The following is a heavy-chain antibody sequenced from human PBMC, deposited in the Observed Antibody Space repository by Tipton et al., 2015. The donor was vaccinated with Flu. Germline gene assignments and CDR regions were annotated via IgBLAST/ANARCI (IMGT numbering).Heavy chain of an antibody. CDR1: GGSISSGSYY. Sequence: TLSLTCTVSGGSISSGSYYWSWIRQPAGKGLEWIGRIYTSGSTNYNPSLKSRVTISVDTSKNQFSLKLSSVTAADTAVYYCARGGQWPDEYFQHWGQGTLVTVSS. CDR3: ARGGQWPDEYFQH. CDR2: IYTSGST. V-gene: IGHV4-61*02. D-gene: IGHD6-19*01. J-gene: IGHJ1*01.